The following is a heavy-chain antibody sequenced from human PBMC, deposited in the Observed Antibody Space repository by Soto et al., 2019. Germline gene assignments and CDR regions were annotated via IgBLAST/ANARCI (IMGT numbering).Heavy chain of an antibody. V-gene: IGHV1-69*13. D-gene: IGHD5-12*01. CDR2: IIPIFGTA. CDR3: AGGRDGYNGDAFDI. CDR1: GGTFSSYA. Sequence: SVKVSCKASGGTFSSYAISWVRQAPGQGLEWMGGIIPIFGTANYAQKFQGRVTITADESTSTAYMELSSLRSEDTAVYYCAGGRDGYNGDAFDIWGQGTMVTVSS. J-gene: IGHJ3*02.